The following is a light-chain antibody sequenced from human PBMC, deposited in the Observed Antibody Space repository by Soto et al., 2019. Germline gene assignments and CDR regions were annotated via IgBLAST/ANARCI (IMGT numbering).Light chain of an antibody. CDR3: QQANSFPWT. CDR2: KAS. V-gene: IGKV1-5*03. J-gene: IGKJ1*01. Sequence: DIQMTQSPSTLSASVRDRVTITCRASQTISSWLAWFQQRPGRAPKFLIYKASSLKNGVPLRFSGSGSGTEFTLTISSLQPDDFATYYCQQANSFPWTFGQGTKVDI. CDR1: QTISSW.